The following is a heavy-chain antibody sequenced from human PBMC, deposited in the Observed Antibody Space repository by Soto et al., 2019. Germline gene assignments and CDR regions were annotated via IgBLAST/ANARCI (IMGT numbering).Heavy chain of an antibody. CDR3: ARSRGGTGVHFNY. CDR1: GYTFTNYD. Sequence: QVQLVQSGAEVKEPGASVKVSCKASGYTFTNYDINWVRQATGQGPEWMGWMNPDSGDTGYVQTFQGRVTMTRSTSISTAYMALSDLRSEDTAVYYCARSRGGTGVHFNYWGQGTLVTVSS. CDR2: MNPDSGDT. D-gene: IGHD7-27*01. J-gene: IGHJ4*02. V-gene: IGHV1-8*01.